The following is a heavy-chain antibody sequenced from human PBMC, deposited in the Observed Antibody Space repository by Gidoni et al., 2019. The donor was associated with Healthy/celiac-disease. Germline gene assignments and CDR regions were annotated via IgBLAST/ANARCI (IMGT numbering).Heavy chain of an antibody. V-gene: IGHV3-21*01. CDR1: GFTFSSYS. Sequence: EVQLVESGGGLVKPGGSLRLSCAASGFTFSSYSMNWVRQAPGKGLEWVSSISSSSSYIYYADSVKGRFTISRDNAKNSLYLQMNSLRAEDTAVYYCARDPSRETYYDFWSGYSVFDYWGQGTLVTVSS. J-gene: IGHJ4*02. D-gene: IGHD3-3*01. CDR2: ISSSSSYI. CDR3: ARDPSRETYYDFWSGYSVFDY.